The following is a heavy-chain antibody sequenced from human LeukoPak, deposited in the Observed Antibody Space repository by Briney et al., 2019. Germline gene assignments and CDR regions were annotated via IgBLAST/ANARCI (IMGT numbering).Heavy chain of an antibody. CDR3: ARDTTVSTRFYYYYGMDV. CDR1: GFTFSDYY. D-gene: IGHD4-17*01. CDR2: ISSSGSTI. V-gene: IGHV3-11*01. J-gene: IGHJ6*02. Sequence: GGSLRLSCAASGFTFSDYYMSWIRQAPGKGLEWVSYISSSGSTIYYADSVKGRFTISRDNAKNSLYLQMNSLRAEDTAVYYCARDTTVSTRFYYYYGMDVWGQGTTVTVSS.